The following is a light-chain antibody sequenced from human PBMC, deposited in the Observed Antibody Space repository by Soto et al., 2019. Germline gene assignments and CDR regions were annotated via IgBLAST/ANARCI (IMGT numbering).Light chain of an antibody. CDR1: QSVSNS. CDR3: HQRYNWPRVT. J-gene: IGKJ5*01. CDR2: DVS. V-gene: IGKV3-11*01. Sequence: IVLTQSPATLSLSPGERVTLSCRASQSVSNSLAWYQQKPGQPPRLLIYDVSNRATGIPARFSGSGSGTDFTLTITSLEPEDFAVYFCHQRYNWPRVTFGQGTRPEIK.